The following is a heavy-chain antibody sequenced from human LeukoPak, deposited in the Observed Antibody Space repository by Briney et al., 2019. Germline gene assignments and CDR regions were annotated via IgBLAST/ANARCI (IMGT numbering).Heavy chain of an antibody. V-gene: IGHV3-23*01. CDR3: AKATGDLGN. Sequence: PGGSLRLSCAASGFTFSSYAMSWVRQAPGKGVEWVSTISNINDNTYYAVSVKGRFTISRDNSKNTLYLQMNSLTAEDTAIYYCAKATGDLGNWGQGTLVTVSS. D-gene: IGHD1-1*01. CDR2: ISNINDNT. J-gene: IGHJ4*02. CDR1: GFTFSSYA.